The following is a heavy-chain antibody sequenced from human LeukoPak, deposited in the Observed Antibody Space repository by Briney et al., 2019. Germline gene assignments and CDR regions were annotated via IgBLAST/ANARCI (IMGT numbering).Heavy chain of an antibody. CDR3: ARQLWFGELLNTDNWFDP. J-gene: IGHJ5*02. CDR1: GGSISSYY. D-gene: IGHD3-10*01. V-gene: IGHV4-4*07. Sequence: SETLSLTCTVSGGSISSYYWSWIRQPAGKGLEWIGRIYTSGSTNYNPSLKSRVTMSVDTSKNQFSLKLSSVTAADTAVYYCARQLWFGELLNTDNWFDPWGQGTLVTVSS. CDR2: IYTSGST.